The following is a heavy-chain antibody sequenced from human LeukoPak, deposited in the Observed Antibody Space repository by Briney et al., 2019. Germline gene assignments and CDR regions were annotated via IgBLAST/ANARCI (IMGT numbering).Heavy chain of an antibody. Sequence: GGSLRLSCAASGFTFSSYGMHWVRQAPGKGLEWVAFIRYDGSNKYYADSVKGRFTISRDNSKNTLYLQMNSLRAEDTAVYYCAKDGLVVVPAAPLGWFDPWGLGTLVTVSS. D-gene: IGHD2-2*01. CDR1: GFTFSSYG. V-gene: IGHV3-30*02. J-gene: IGHJ5*02. CDR2: IRYDGSNK. CDR3: AKDGLVVVPAAPLGWFDP.